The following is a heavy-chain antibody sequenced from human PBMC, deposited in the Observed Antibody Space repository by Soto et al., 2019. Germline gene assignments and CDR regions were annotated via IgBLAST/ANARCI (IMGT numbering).Heavy chain of an antibody. Sequence: EVQLMESGGGLVKPGGSLRLSCAASGFTLSSYSMNWVRQAPGKGLEWVSSIHYSGKSMFYADSVKGRFTISRDSATNSLHLQMNGLRAEDTAVYYCAREKGQQLPLDYWGQGTLVTVSS. V-gene: IGHV3-21*01. J-gene: IGHJ4*02. CDR3: AREKGQQLPLDY. CDR2: IHYSGKSM. CDR1: GFTLSSYS. D-gene: IGHD6-13*01.